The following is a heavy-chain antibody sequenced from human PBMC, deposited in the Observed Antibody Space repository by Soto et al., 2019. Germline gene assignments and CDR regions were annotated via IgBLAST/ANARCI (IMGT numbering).Heavy chain of an antibody. Sequence: PSETLSLTCTVSGGSISSGSYYWSWLRQHPGKGVERGGYIYYSGSTYYNPSLKRRVTISVDTTKNQFSMQLSSLTAADTAVYYCASYLTSQAPTDYCGMDVWGQGTTVTVSS. V-gene: IGHV4-31*03. D-gene: IGHD2-15*01. J-gene: IGHJ6*02. CDR2: IYYSGST. CDR3: ASYLTSQAPTDYCGMDV. CDR1: GGSISSGSYY.